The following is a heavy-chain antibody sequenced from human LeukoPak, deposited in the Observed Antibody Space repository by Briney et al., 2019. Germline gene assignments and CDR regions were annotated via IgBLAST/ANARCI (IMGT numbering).Heavy chain of an antibody. D-gene: IGHD6-13*01. Sequence: GGSLRLSCAASGFTFSSYAMHWVRQAPGKGLEWVAVISYDGSNKYYADSVKGRFTISRDNSKNTLYLQMNSLRAEDTAVYYCARVGPYSSSWYLICYFDYWGQGTLVTVSS. CDR3: ARVGPYSSSWYLICYFDY. CDR2: ISYDGSNK. CDR1: GFTFSSYA. J-gene: IGHJ4*02. V-gene: IGHV3-30-3*01.